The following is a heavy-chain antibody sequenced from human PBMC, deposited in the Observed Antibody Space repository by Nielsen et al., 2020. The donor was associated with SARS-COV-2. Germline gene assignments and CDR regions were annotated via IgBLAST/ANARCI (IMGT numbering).Heavy chain of an antibody. Sequence: GGSLRLSCAASGFTFSSYAMHWVRQAPGKGLEWVAVISYDGSNKYYADSVKGRFTISRDNSKNTLYLQMNSLRAEDTAVYYCARDRGRSWYWPRPGYYGMDVWGQGTMVTVSS. V-gene: IGHV3-30*04. J-gene: IGHJ6*02. CDR3: ARDRGRSWYWPRPGYYGMDV. CDR2: ISYDGSNK. CDR1: GFTFSSYA. D-gene: IGHD6-13*01.